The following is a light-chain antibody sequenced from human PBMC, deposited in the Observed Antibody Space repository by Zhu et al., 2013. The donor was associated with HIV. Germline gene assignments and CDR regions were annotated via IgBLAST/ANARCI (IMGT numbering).Light chain of an antibody. J-gene: IGKJ2*01. Sequence: DIQMTQSPSSLSASVGDRVTITCRASQDISIYLNWYQHKVGEAPKLLIRAASNLHTGVPSRFSASGSGTDFTLTISSLQSEDFAIYICQQSYTNPYTFGMGTKLDI. V-gene: IGKV1-39*01. CDR2: AAS. CDR3: QQSYTNPYT. CDR1: QDISIY.